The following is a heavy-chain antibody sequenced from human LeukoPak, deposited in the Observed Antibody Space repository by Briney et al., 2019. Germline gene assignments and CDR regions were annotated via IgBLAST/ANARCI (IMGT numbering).Heavy chain of an antibody. Sequence: PGGSLRLSCAASGFIFSSYGMHWVRQAPGKGLEWVALIRNDGSNKYYVDSVKGRFTISRDNPKNTMYLQMISLRAEDTAVYFCAKEHYYDSSGYSPPFDYWGQGTLVTVSS. CDR3: AKEHYYDSSGYSPPFDY. V-gene: IGHV3-30*02. CDR1: GFIFSSYG. D-gene: IGHD3-22*01. CDR2: IRNDGSNK. J-gene: IGHJ4*02.